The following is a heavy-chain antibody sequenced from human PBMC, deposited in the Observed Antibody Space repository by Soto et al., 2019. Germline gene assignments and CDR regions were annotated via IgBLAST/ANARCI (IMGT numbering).Heavy chain of an antibody. J-gene: IGHJ4*02. Sequence: SETLSLTCTVSGGSISSGGYYWSWIRQHPGKGLEWIGYIYYSGSTYYNPSLKSRVTISVDTSKNQFSLKLSSVTAADTAVYYCAREALSHRYCSGGSCYPDAYFDYWGQGTLVTV. CDR1: GGSISSGGYY. V-gene: IGHV4-31*03. D-gene: IGHD2-15*01. CDR3: AREALSHRYCSGGSCYPDAYFDY. CDR2: IYYSGST.